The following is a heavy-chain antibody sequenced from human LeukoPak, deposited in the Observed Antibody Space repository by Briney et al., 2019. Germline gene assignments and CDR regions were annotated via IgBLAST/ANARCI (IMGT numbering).Heavy chain of an antibody. CDR1: GYTFTGYY. CDR2: INPNSGST. D-gene: IGHD6-19*01. V-gene: IGHV1-2*02. J-gene: IGHJ5*02. Sequence: ASVKVSCKASGYTFTGYYMHWVRQAPGQGLEWMGWINPNSGSTNYAQKFQGRVTMTRDTSISTAYMELSRLRSDDTAVYYCARTAVAGHNWFDPWGQGTLVTVSS. CDR3: ARTAVAGHNWFDP.